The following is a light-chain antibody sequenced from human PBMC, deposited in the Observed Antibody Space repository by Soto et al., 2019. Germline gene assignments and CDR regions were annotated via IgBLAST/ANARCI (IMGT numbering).Light chain of an antibody. CDR3: QQSYSSPH. CDR2: AAS. V-gene: IGKV1-39*01. CDR1: ESISRH. Sequence: DIQMTQSPSSLSAAAGDRITITYRASESISRHLNWYQQKPGQAPKLLIYAASTLQSGVPSRFSGSGSGTEFTLTITSLEPEDFATYYCQQSYSSPHFGPGTTVD. J-gene: IGKJ3*01.